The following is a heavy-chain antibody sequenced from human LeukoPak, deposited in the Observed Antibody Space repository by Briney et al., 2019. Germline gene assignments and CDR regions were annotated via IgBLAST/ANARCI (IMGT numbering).Heavy chain of an antibody. J-gene: IGHJ3*02. V-gene: IGHV1-69*13. D-gene: IGHD2-21*02. CDR1: GGTFSSYT. Sequence: GSSVKVSCKASGGTFSSYTITWVRQAPGQGLEWMGGIIPMFGTANYAQKFQGRVTIAADESTSTAYMELSSLRSEDTAVYYCARVNCGGDCYSDRGAFDIWGQGTMVTVSS. CDR3: ARVNCGGDCYSDRGAFDI. CDR2: IIPMFGTA.